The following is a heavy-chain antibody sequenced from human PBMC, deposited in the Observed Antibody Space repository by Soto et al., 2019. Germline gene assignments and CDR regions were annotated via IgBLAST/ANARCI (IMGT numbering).Heavy chain of an antibody. J-gene: IGHJ6*02. CDR1: GYTFTSYG. V-gene: IGHV1-18*01. CDR2: ISAYNGNT. D-gene: IGHD3-9*01. Sequence: ASVKVSCKASGYTFTSYGISWVRQAPGQGLEWMGWISAYNGNTNYAQKLQGRVTMTTDTSTSTAYMELRSLRSDDTAVYYCARDRYLGNPDYYYYYGMDVWGQGTTVTVSS. CDR3: ARDRYLGNPDYYYYYGMDV.